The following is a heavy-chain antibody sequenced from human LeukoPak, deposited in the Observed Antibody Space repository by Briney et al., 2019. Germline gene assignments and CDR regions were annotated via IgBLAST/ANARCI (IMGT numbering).Heavy chain of an antibody. Sequence: GASVKVSCKASGYTFTSYYMHWVRQAPGQGLEWMGIINPSGGNTRYAQKFQGRVTMTRDMSTSTVYMELSSLRSEDTAGYYCARTGRDGGGYCSSTSCLWDYWGQGTLVTVSS. D-gene: IGHD2-2*01. J-gene: IGHJ4*02. CDR2: INPSGGNT. CDR3: ARTGRDGGGYCSSTSCLWDY. CDR1: GYTFTSYY. V-gene: IGHV1-46*01.